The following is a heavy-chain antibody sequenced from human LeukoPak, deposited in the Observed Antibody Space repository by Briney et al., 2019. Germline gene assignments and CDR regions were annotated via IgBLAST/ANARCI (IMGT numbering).Heavy chain of an antibody. CDR3: ARGPPPDFDY. CDR2: IYYSGST. Sequence: PSETLSLTCTVSGGSISSSSYYWVWLRQPPGKGLEWIGSIYYSGSTYYNPSLKSRVTISVDTSKNQFSLKLMTVTAADTAVYYCARGPPPDFDYWGQGTLVTVSS. CDR1: GGSISSSSYY. J-gene: IGHJ4*02. V-gene: IGHV4-39*07.